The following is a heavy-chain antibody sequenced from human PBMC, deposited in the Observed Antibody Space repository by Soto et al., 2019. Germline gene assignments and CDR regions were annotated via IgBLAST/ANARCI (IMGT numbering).Heavy chain of an antibody. J-gene: IGHJ5*02. CDR1: GGSISSCDYY. CDR3: ARHQRPLYYYDSSGYYPPPPPTHWFDL. CDR2: IYYSGST. Sequence: SETLSLTCTVSGGSISSCDYYWSWIRQPPGKGLEWIGYIYYSGSTNYNPSLKSRVTISVDTSKNQFSLKLSFVTAADTAVYYCARHQRPLYYYDSSGYYPPPPPTHWFDLWGQGTLVTVSS. D-gene: IGHD3-22*01. V-gene: IGHV4-61*08.